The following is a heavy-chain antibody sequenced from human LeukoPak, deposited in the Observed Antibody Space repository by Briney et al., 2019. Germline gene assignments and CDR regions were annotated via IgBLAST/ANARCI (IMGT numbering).Heavy chain of an antibody. CDR2: VNPNSGNT. J-gene: IGHJ3*02. CDR1: GYTFSSYD. CDR3: ARAWVITRLGDALDI. D-gene: IGHD7-27*01. V-gene: IGHV1-8*01. Sequence: ASVKVSCKASGYTFSSYDINWVRQATGQGLEWMGWVNPNSGNTGYAQKFQGRVTMTRDTSISTAYMELSSLRSEDSAVYYCARAWVITRLGDALDIWGQGTMVTVSS.